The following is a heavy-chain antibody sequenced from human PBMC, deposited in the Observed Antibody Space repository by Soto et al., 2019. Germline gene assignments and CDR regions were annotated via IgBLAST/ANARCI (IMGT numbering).Heavy chain of an antibody. CDR2: ISSSRSYI. CDR1: GFTFSSYS. Sequence: EVQLVESGGGLVQPGGSLRLSCAASGFTFSSYSMNWVRQAPGKGLEWVSSISSSRSYIYYADSVKGRFTISRYNAKNSLYLQMKSLRAEDTAVYYCARAGYSSTAKRYCDYWGQGTMVTVSS. J-gene: IGHJ4*03. V-gene: IGHV3-21*01. CDR3: ARAGYSSTAKRYCDY. D-gene: IGHD6-13*01.